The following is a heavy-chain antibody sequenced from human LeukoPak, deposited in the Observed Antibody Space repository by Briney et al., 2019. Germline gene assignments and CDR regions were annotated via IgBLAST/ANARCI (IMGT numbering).Heavy chain of an antibody. CDR1: GFSLSTSGVG. V-gene: IGHV2-5*02. CDR2: IYWDDDK. D-gene: IGHD2-2*01. J-gene: IGHJ4*02. Sequence: ESGPTLVKPTQTPTLTCTFSGFSLSTSGVGVGWIRQPPGKALEWLALIYWDDDKRYSPSLKSRLTITKDTSKNQVVLTMTNMDPVDTATYYCAHMPSCYCGFDYWGQGTLVTVSS. CDR3: AHMPSCYCGFDY.